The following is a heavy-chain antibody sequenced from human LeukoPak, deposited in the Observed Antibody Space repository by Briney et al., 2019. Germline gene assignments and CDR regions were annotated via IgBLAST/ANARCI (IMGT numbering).Heavy chain of an antibody. CDR3: ASNWGGDEYYFDY. Sequence: SQTLSLTCTVSGGSISSGGYYWSWIRQHPGKGLEWIASIYYSGSTYYNPSLKSRVTISVDTSKNQFSLRLSSVTAADTAVYYCASNWGGDEYYFDYWGQGSLVTVSS. V-gene: IGHV4-30-2*03. D-gene: IGHD7-27*01. J-gene: IGHJ4*02. CDR1: GGSISSGGYY. CDR2: IYYSGST.